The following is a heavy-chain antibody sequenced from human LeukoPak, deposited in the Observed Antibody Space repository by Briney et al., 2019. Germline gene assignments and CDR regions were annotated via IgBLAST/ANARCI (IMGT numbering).Heavy chain of an antibody. CDR2: IYSGGST. J-gene: IGHJ4*02. D-gene: IGHD6-13*01. V-gene: IGHV3-66*01. Sequence: GGSLRLSCAASGFTVSSNYMSWVRQAPGKGLEWVSVIYSGGSTYYADSVKGRFTISRDNSKNTLYLQMNSLRAEDTAVYYCAATSPYSSSPLDYWGQGTLVTVSS. CDR3: AATSPYSSSPLDY. CDR1: GFTVSSNY.